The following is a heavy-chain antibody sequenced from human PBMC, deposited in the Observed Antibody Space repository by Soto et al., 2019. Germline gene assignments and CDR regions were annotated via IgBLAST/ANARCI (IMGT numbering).Heavy chain of an antibody. CDR3: ARTTAYYYYYYGMDV. V-gene: IGHV4-34*01. Sequence: SETLSLTCAVYGGSFSGYYWSWIRQPPGKGLEWIGEINHSGSTNYNPSLKSRATISVDTSKNQFSLKLSSVTAADTAVYYCARTTAYYYYYYGMDVWGQGTTVTVSS. CDR1: GGSFSGYY. D-gene: IGHD1-1*01. J-gene: IGHJ6*02. CDR2: INHSGST.